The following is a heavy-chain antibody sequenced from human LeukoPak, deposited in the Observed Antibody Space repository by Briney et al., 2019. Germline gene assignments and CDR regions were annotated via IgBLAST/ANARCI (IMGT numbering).Heavy chain of an antibody. J-gene: IGHJ4*02. CDR2: ISSSSFYT. CDR3: ARDHRLRYFDWSDFDY. CDR1: GFTFSDYY. Sequence: PGGSLRLSCAASGFTFSDYYMSWIRQAPGKGLEWISYISSSSFYTSYADSVKGRFTISRDNAKNSLYLQTNSLRAEDTAVYYCARDHRLRYFDWSDFDYWGQGTLVTVSS. V-gene: IGHV3-11*06. D-gene: IGHD3-9*01.